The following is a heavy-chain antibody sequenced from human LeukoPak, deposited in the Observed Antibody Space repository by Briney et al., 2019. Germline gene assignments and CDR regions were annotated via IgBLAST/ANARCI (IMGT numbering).Heavy chain of an antibody. J-gene: IGHJ4*02. CDR2: IYSSGST. D-gene: IGHD3-10*01. CDR3: ARDLIVPVGLTGSGSYSTDY. V-gene: IGHV4-4*07. Sequence: SETLSLTCTVSGGSIRSYYWSWIRQPAGKGLEWIGRIYSSGSTNYNPSLKSRVTMSVDTSKNQFSLKLSSVTAADMAVYYCARDLIVPVGLTGSGSYSTDYWGQGTLVSVSS. CDR1: GGSIRSYY.